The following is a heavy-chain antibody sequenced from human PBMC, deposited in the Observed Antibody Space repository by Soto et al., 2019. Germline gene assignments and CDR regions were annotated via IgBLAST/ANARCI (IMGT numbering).Heavy chain of an antibody. J-gene: IGHJ5*02. Sequence: QVQLVQSGAEVKKPGASVKVSCKASGYTFTSYDINWVRQATGQGLERRGWMNPNSGNTGYAQKFQGRVTMTRNTSISTAYMELSSLRAEGTAVYYCARQYYDFWSGYRKTRNWFDPWGQGTLVTVSS. CDR2: MNPNSGNT. D-gene: IGHD3-3*01. V-gene: IGHV1-8*01. CDR3: ARQYYDFWSGYRKTRNWFDP. CDR1: GYTFTSYD.